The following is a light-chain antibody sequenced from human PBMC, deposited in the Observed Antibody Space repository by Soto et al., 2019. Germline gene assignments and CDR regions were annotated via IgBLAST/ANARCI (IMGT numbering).Light chain of an antibody. V-gene: IGLV2-14*01. CDR2: DVS. CDR1: SSDVGGYNY. J-gene: IGLJ2*01. CDR3: SSYTSSSTLV. Sequence: QSALTQPASVSGSPGQSITISCTGTSSDVGGYNYVSWYQQHPGKAPKLMIYDVSNRPSGVSNRLSGSKSGNTASLTISGLQAEDEADYYFSSYTSSSTLVFGGGTKRPS.